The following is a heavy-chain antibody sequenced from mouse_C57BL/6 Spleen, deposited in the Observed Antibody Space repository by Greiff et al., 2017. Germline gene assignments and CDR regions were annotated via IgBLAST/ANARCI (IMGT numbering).Heavy chain of an antibody. CDR1: GYAFSSYW. CDR3: AREYYGSSSDY. CDR2: IYPGDGDT. Sequence: QVQLQQSGAELVKPGASVKISCKASGYAFSSYWMNWVKQRPGKGLEWIGQIYPGDGDTNYNGKFKGKATLTADKSSSTAYMQLSSLTSEDSAVYFCAREYYGSSSDYWGQGTTLTVSS. V-gene: IGHV1-80*01. D-gene: IGHD1-1*01. J-gene: IGHJ2*01.